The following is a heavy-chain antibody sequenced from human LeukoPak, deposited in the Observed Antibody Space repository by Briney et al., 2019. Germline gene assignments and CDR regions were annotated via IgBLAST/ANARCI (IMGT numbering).Heavy chain of an antibody. CDR1: GFTFSNAW. Sequence: PGGSLRLSCAASGFTFSNAWMSWVRQAPGKGLKWVGRIKSKTDGGTTDYAAPVKGRFTISRDDSKNTLYLQMNSLKTEDTAVYYCTTTGTYYDFWSGYYPWGQGTLVTVSS. D-gene: IGHD3-3*01. CDR2: IKSKTDGGTT. J-gene: IGHJ5*02. CDR3: TTTGTYYDFWSGYYP. V-gene: IGHV3-15*01.